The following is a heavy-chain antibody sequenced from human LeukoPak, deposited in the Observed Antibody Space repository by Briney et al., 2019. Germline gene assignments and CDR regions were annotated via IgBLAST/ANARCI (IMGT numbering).Heavy chain of an antibody. CDR3: AIDQEGFDD. J-gene: IGHJ4*02. CDR2: IYPRDGST. V-gene: IGHV1-46*01. Sequence: ASVKVSCKASGYTFTNNYLHGVRQAPGQGPEWMGMIYPRDGSTSYAQNFQDRVTVTRDTSTTTVHMELRGLRSEDTAVYYCAIDQEGFDDWGQGTVVTVSS. CDR1: GYTFTNNY.